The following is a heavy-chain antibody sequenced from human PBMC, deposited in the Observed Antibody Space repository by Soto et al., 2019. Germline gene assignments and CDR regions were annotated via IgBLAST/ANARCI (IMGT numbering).Heavy chain of an antibody. CDR3: ARGGPGYCISTSCYYYYYYGMDV. J-gene: IGHJ6*02. D-gene: IGHD2-2*03. Sequence: SVKVSCKASGCTFSSYAISWVRQAPGQGLEWMGGIIPIFGTANYAQKFQGRVTITADESTSTAYMELSSLRSEDTAVYYCARGGPGYCISTSCYYYYYYGMDVWGQGTTVTVSS. V-gene: IGHV1-69*13. CDR2: IIPIFGTA. CDR1: GCTFSSYA.